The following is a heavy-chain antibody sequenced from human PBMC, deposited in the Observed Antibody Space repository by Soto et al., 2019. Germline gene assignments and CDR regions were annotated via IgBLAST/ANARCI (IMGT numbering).Heavy chain of an antibody. CDR3: ARGYSSGWWWFDP. Sequence: SVKVSCKASGGSFSSYSISWVRQAPGHGLDWMGAISPIFGTANYAQKFQGRDTITADESTSTAYMELSSLRSEDTAVYYCARGYSSGWWWFDPWSQGTLVTVSS. J-gene: IGHJ5*02. V-gene: IGHV1-69*13. CDR1: GGSFSSYS. D-gene: IGHD6-19*01. CDR2: ISPIFGTA.